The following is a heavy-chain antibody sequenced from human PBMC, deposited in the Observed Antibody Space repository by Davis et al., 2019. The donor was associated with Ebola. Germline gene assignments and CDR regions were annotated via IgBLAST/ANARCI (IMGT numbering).Heavy chain of an antibody. CDR1: GYTFTSYG. Sequence: ASVKDSCKASGYTFTSYGISWVRQAPGQGLEWMGWISAYNGNTNYAQKLQGRVTMTTDTSTSTAYMELRSLRSDDTAVYYCARSITMIVVGWFDPWGQGTLVTVSS. CDR3: ARSITMIVVGWFDP. D-gene: IGHD3-22*01. CDR2: ISAYNGNT. J-gene: IGHJ5*02. V-gene: IGHV1-18*01.